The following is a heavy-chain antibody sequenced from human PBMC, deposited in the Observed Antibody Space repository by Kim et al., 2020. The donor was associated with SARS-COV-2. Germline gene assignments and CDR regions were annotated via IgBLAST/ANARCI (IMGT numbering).Heavy chain of an antibody. CDR1: GGSISSGDCY. D-gene: IGHD2-21*02. J-gene: IGHJ6*02. CDR2: ISYSGST. CDR3: VRDSGTVHRRVYYYGMDV. V-gene: IGHV4-30-4*01. Sequence: SETLSLTCTVSGGSISSGDCYWSWIRQPPGKGLEWIGYISYSGSTSYNPSLKSRVTTSVDTSKNQFSLKLSSVTAEDTAVYHCVRDSGTVHRRVYYYGMDVWGQGTPVTVSS.